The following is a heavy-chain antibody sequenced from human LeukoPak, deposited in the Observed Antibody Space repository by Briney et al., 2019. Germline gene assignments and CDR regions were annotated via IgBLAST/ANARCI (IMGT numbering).Heavy chain of an antibody. CDR3: ARDLMYWFDP. J-gene: IGHJ5*02. CDR2: IKQDGSEK. Sequence: GGSLRLSCAAAGFTFSSYEMSWVRQAPGKGLEWVANIKQDGSEKYYVDSVEGRFTISRDNAKNSLYLQMNSLRAEDTAVYYCARDLMYWFDPWGQGTLVTVSS. CDR1: GFTFSSYE. V-gene: IGHV3-7*01.